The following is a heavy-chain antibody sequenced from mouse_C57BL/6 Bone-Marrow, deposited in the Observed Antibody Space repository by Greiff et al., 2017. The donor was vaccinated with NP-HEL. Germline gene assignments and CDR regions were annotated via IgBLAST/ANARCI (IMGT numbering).Heavy chain of an antibody. CDR2: IYPGSGST. Sequence: QVQLQQPGAELVKPGASVKMSCTASGSTFTSYWIPWVKQRPGQGLEWIGDIYPGSGSTNYNQKFKSKATLTVDTSSSTAYMQLSSLTSGDSAVYYCARWALLFAYWGQGTLVTVSA. CDR3: ARWALLFAY. J-gene: IGHJ3*01. CDR1: GSTFTSYW. V-gene: IGHV1-55*01.